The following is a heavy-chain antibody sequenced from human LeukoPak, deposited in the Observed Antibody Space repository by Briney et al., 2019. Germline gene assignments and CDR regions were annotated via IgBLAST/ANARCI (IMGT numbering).Heavy chain of an antibody. CDR1: GYTFSRYG. J-gene: IGHJ4*02. D-gene: IGHD1-26*01. CDR2: IGVFNGNR. Sequence: ASVKVSCKTSGYTFSRYGFSWVRQAPGQGLEWIGWIGVFNGNRNYAKSVQGRITLTADTSTNTTYMELRSLTSDNTAVYFCGRDWDWHVQFWGQGTLITVSS. CDR3: GRDWDWHVQF. V-gene: IGHV1-18*01.